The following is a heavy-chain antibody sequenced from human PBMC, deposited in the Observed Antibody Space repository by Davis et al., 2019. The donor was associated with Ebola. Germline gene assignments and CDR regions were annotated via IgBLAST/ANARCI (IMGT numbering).Heavy chain of an antibody. CDR1: GFTFSRYA. D-gene: IGHD3-22*01. J-gene: IGHJ4*02. V-gene: IGHV3-30-3*01. CDR2: ISYDGSNK. Sequence: GESLKISCAASGFTFSRYAMHWVRQAPGKGLEWVADISYDGSNKYYADSVKGRFTISRDNATNSLYLQMNSLRAEDTAVYYCARGAYYYDSSGYYAFDYWGQGTLVTVSS. CDR3: ARGAYYYDSSGYYAFDY.